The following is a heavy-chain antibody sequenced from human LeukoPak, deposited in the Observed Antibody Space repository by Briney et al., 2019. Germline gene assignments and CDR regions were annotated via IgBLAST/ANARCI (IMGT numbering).Heavy chain of an antibody. D-gene: IGHD3-22*01. J-gene: IGHJ4*02. CDR2: TSGYNGNT. CDR1: GYTFTSYA. V-gene: IGHV1-18*01. CDR3: ARVHYYDSSGYYYPHFDY. Sequence: ASVTVSCKASGYTFTSYAISWVRQAPGQRLEWMGWTSGYNGNTNYAQKFQGRVSMTPDTSSSTAYMELRSLRSEDTAVYYCARVHYYDSSGYYYPHFDYWGQGTLVTVSS.